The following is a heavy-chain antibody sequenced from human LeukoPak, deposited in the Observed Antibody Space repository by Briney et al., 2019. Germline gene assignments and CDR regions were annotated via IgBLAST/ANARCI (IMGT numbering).Heavy chain of an antibody. CDR3: ARRRLRYWFDP. CDR1: GYTFTSYD. CDR2: MNPNSGNT. Sequence: ASVKVSCKASGYTFTSYDINWVRQATGQGLEWMGWMNPNSGNTGYAQRFQGRVTITRNTSISTAYMELSSLRSEDTAAYYCARRRLRYWFDPWGQGTLVTVSS. J-gene: IGHJ5*02. D-gene: IGHD4-17*01. V-gene: IGHV1-8*03.